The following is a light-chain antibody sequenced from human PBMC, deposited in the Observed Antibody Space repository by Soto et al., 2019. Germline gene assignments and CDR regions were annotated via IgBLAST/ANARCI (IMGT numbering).Light chain of an antibody. V-gene: IGLV2-14*01. CDR1: GSDIAGYNY. CDR3: SSFTSTTSLYV. J-gene: IGLJ1*01. CDR2: QVT. Sequence: VLAQPASVSGSPGQSITISCTGTGSDIAGYNYVSWFQQHPGKAPKLMMYQVTIRPSGVSNRFSGAKSGNTASLTISGLQAEDEAEYYCSSFTSTTSLYVFGTGTKVTVL.